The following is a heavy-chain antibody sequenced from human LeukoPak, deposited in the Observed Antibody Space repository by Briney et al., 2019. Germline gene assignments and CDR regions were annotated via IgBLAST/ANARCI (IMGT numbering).Heavy chain of an antibody. Sequence: PGGSLRLSCAASGFTFDDYAMHWVRQAPGKGLEGVSGISWNSGSIGYADPLKGRSTISRANAKNSPYRQMNSRRAEDPPVNYGVGIGYSGYDPDFWGEGALVTVSS. V-gene: IGHV3-9*01. D-gene: IGHD5-12*01. CDR1: GFTFDDYA. J-gene: IGHJ4*02. CDR2: ISWNSGSI. CDR3: VGIGYSGYDPDF.